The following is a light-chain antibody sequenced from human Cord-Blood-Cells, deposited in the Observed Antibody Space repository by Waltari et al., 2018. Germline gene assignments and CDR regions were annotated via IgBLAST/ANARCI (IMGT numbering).Light chain of an antibody. CDR2: DAS. V-gene: IGKV1-33*01. CDR3: QQYDNLPRT. J-gene: IGKJ4*01. Sequence: DIQMTQSPSSLPASVGDRVTITCQASQDIRNYLNWYQQKPGKAPKLLIYDASNLETGVPSRFSGSGSGTDFTFTISSLQPEDIATYYCQQYDNLPRTFGGGTKVEIK. CDR1: QDIRNY.